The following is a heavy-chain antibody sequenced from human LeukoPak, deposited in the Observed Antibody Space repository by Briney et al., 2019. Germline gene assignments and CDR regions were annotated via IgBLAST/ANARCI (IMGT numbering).Heavy chain of an antibody. D-gene: IGHD4-23*01. V-gene: IGHV2-5*02. J-gene: IGHJ4*02. Sequence: SGPTLVNPTQTLTLTCTFSGFTLSTSGVGVGWICQPPGKAPESLALIYWDDDKRYSPSLKTSLTITKDTSKNQVVLTMTNMDPVDTATYYCAHRSADYGGNSGYYFDYWGQGTLVTVSS. CDR3: AHRSADYGGNSGYYFDY. CDR2: IYWDDDK. CDR1: GFTLSTSGVG.